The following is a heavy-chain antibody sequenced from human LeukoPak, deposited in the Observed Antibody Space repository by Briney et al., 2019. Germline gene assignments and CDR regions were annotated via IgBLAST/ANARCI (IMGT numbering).Heavy chain of an antibody. D-gene: IGHD3-3*01. Sequence: GGSLRLSCAASGFPFSSYAMHGVRQAPGKGREWGAVILYDGRNKNYADSVKGRFAISRDNSKNTLYLQMNSLRAEETAVYYCARDPPAGEYYDFWSGIFDYWGQGTLVTVSS. J-gene: IGHJ4*02. CDR3: ARDPPAGEYYDFWSGIFDY. CDR1: GFPFSSYA. CDR2: ILYDGRNK. V-gene: IGHV3-30*09.